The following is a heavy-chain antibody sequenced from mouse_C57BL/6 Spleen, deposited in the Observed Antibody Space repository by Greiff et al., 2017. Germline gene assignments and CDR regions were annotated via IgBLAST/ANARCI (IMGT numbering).Heavy chain of an antibody. CDR2: ISNGGGST. CDR1: GFTFSDYY. CDR3: ARPTTAYAMDY. D-gene: IGHD1-2*01. Sequence: EVQLVESGGGLVQPGGSLKLSCAASGFTFSDYYMYWVRQTPEKRLEWVAYISNGGGSTYYPDTVKGRFTISRDNAKNTLYLQMSRLKSEDTAMYYCARPTTAYAMDYWGQGTSVTVSS. J-gene: IGHJ4*01. V-gene: IGHV5-12*01.